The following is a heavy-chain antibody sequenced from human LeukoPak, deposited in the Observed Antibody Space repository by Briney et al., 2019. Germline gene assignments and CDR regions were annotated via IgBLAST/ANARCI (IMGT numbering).Heavy chain of an antibody. CDR1: GDSISSYY. CDR3: ARHREGATSFDY. CDR2: IYNNGST. J-gene: IGHJ4*02. V-gene: IGHV4-59*08. D-gene: IGHD1-26*01. Sequence: SETLSLTCTVSGDSISSYYWSWLRQPPGKGLEWIGYIYNNGSTNYNPSLKSRVTISVDTSKNQFSLKLSSVTAADTAVYYCARHREGATSFDYWGQGTLVTVSS.